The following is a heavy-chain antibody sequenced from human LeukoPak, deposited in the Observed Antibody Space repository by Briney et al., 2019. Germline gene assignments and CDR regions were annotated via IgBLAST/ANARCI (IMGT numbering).Heavy chain of an antibody. CDR1: GYTFRSYD. Sequence: ASAKVSCKASGYTFRSYDINWVRQAPGQGVEWLGWMNPNSGNTGYAPKFQGRVTMTRVTSINTAYMELTSLRSEDTAVYFCVRGDLPTTVLNDPFNIWGQGTMVTVSS. V-gene: IGHV1-8*01. D-gene: IGHD4-11*01. CDR3: VRGDLPTTVLNDPFNI. CDR2: MNPNSGNT. J-gene: IGHJ3*02.